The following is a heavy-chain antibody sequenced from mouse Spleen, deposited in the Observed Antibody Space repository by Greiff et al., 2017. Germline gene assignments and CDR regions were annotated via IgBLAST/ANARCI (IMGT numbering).Heavy chain of an antibody. Sequence: QVQLQQSGAELVKPGASVKLSCKASGYTFTSYYMYWVKQRPGQGLEWIGEINPSNGGTNFNEKFKSKATLTVDKSSSTAYMQLSSLTSEDSAVYYCTRSDGYYSWFAYWGQGTLVTVSA. CDR3: TRSDGYYSWFAY. CDR1: GYTFTSYY. D-gene: IGHD2-3*01. J-gene: IGHJ3*01. CDR2: INPSNGGT. V-gene: IGHV1S81*02.